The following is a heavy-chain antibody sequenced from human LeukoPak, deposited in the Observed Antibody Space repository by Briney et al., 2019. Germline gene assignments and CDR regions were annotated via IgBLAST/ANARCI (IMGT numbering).Heavy chain of an antibody. D-gene: IGHD7-27*01. CDR2: ISYDGNNE. J-gene: IGHJ4*02. Sequence: GRSLRLSCAASGFTFSNYAMHWVRQAPGKGLEWVAVISYDGNNEYYADSVKGRFTTSRDNSKNTLSVQMNNLRDEDTAIYYCASGSTYRELLGMVDYWGQGTLVTVSS. CDR1: GFTFSNYA. V-gene: IGHV3-30*03. CDR3: ASGSTYRELLGMVDY.